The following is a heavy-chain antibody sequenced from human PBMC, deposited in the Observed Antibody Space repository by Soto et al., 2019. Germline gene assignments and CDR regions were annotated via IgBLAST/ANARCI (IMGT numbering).Heavy chain of an antibody. V-gene: IGHV4-39*01. D-gene: IGHD5-12*01. Sequence: QLQMQESRPGLVKPSETLFLTCTASDGFSRNSDYYWGWIRQPPGKGLEWIGSIYNTGETYYNPSLKSRVRIFVDTSRNQFSLILNSVVAADTALYYCARQIVATKTPDLWGQGVLVTVSS. J-gene: IGHJ5*02. CDR2: IYNTGET. CDR3: ARQIVATKTPDL. CDR1: DGFSRNSDYY.